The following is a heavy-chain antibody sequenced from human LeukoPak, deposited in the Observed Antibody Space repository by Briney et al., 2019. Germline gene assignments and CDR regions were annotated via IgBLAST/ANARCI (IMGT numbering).Heavy chain of an antibody. V-gene: IGHV3-23*01. J-gene: IGHJ4*02. CDR2: ISGSGGST. D-gene: IGHD4-17*01. CDR3: AKGSRSFTVTTPFDY. CDR1: GFTFSSYA. Sequence: GGSLRLSCAASGFTFSSYAMSWVRQAPGKGLEWVSAISGSGGSTYYADSVKGRFTISRDNSKNTLYLQMNSLRAEDTAVYYCAKGSRSFTVTTPFDYWGQGTLVTVSS.